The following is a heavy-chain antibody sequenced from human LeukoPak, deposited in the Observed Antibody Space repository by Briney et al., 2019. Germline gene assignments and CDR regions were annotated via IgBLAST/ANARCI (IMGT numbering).Heavy chain of an antibody. V-gene: IGHV3-30-3*01. CDR2: ISFDGSNK. J-gene: IGHJ4*02. D-gene: IGHD5-12*01. CDR3: ASVGGYDPLFDC. Sequence: GGSLRLSCAASGFTFSSHAMHWVRQAPGKGLEWVAVISFDGSNKYYADSVKGRFTISRDNSKNTLYLQMNSLRTEDTAVYYCASVGGYDPLFDCWGQGTLVTVSS. CDR1: GFTFSSHA.